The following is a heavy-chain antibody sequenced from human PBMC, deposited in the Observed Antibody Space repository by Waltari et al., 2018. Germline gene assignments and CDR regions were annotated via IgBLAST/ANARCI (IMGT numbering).Heavy chain of an antibody. J-gene: IGHJ4*02. CDR1: GYTFTGYY. D-gene: IGHD6-13*01. CDR3: AREGIPAAGDLDH. Sequence: QVQLVQSGAEVKKPGAPVKVSCKASGYTFTGYYIHWVRQAPGQGLEWMGWVNANSGDTTYAQKFQGRVTMTRDTSISTAYMELSSLTSDDTAVYYCAREGIPAAGDLDHWGQGTLVTVSS. CDR2: VNANSGDT. V-gene: IGHV1-2*02.